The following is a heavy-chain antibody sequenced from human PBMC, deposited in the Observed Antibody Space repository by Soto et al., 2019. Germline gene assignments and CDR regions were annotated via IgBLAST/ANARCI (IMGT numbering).Heavy chain of an antibody. CDR1: GYTFTSYG. CDR2: ISAYNGNT. D-gene: IGHD1-26*01. V-gene: IGHV1-18*04. CDR3: ARDRTXLSQWELPPYYFEY. Sequence: ASVKVSCKASGYTFTSYGISWVRQAPGQGLEWMGGISAYNGNTNYAQKLQGRVTMTTDPSTSRAYMERRSLRSHHTGVHYCARDRTXLSQWELPPYYFEYWGHGPLVTVSS. J-gene: IGHJ4*01.